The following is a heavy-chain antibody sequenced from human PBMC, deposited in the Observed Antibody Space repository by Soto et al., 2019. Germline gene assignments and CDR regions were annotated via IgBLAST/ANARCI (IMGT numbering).Heavy chain of an antibody. CDR2: ISSSSSYI. Sequence: NPGGSLRLSCAASGFTFSSYSMNWVRQAPGKGLEWVSSISSSSSYIYYADSVKGRFTISRDNAKNSLYLQMNSLRAEDTAVYYCARGASYYDILTGTIDYWGQGTLVTVYS. CDR1: GFTFSSYS. V-gene: IGHV3-21*01. J-gene: IGHJ4*02. CDR3: ARGASYYDILTGTIDY. D-gene: IGHD3-9*01.